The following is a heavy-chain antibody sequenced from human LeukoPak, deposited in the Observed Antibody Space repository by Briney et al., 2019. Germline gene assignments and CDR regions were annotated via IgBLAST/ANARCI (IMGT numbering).Heavy chain of an antibody. CDR2: IIPIFGTA. J-gene: IGHJ3*02. CDR1: GGTFSSYA. D-gene: IGHD3-3*01. Sequence: GASVKVSCKASGGTFSSYAISWVRQAPGQGLEWMGGIIPIFGTANYAQKFQGRVTITTDESTSTAYMELSSLSSEDTAVYYCARVPEWTYAFDIWGQGTMVTVSS. CDR3: ARVPEWTYAFDI. V-gene: IGHV1-69*05.